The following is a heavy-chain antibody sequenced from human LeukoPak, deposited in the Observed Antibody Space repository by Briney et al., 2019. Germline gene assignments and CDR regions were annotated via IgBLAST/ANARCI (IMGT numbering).Heavy chain of an antibody. CDR1: GYSISSSNW. D-gene: IGHD3-10*01. CDR2: IYYSGST. Sequence: SDTLSITCAGSGYSISSSNWWGWIRQPPGKGREWSGYIYYSGSTYYNPSLKSRVTMSVDTSKNQFSLKLSSVTAVDTAVYYCARTRVRGVFDPWGQGTLVTVSS. J-gene: IGHJ5*02. CDR3: ARTRVRGVFDP. V-gene: IGHV4-28*01.